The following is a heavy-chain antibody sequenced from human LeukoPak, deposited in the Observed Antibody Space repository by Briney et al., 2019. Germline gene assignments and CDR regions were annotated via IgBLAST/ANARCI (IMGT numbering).Heavy chain of an antibody. CDR3: ARGHVDTATLGVWDNDAFDI. V-gene: IGHV4-4*07. CDR2: IYTSGST. CDR1: GGSISSYY. Sequence: PSETLSLTCTVSGGSISSYYWSWIRQPAGKGLEWIGRIYTSGSTNYNPSLKSRVTMSVDTSKNQFSLKLSSVTAADTAVYCCARGHVDTATLGVWDNDAFDIWGQGTMVTVSS. J-gene: IGHJ3*02. D-gene: IGHD5-18*01.